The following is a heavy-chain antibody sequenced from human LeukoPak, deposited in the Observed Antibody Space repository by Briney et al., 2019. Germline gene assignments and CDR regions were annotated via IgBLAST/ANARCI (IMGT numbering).Heavy chain of an antibody. CDR2: FDPEDGET. Sequence: ASVNVSCKVSGYTLTELSMHWVRQAPGKGLEWMGGFDPEDGETIYAQKFQGRVTMTEDTSTDTAYMELSSLRSEDTAVYYCATDRHRAMVIDYWGQGTLVTVSS. D-gene: IGHD5-18*01. J-gene: IGHJ4*02. CDR1: GYTLTELS. V-gene: IGHV1-24*01. CDR3: ATDRHRAMVIDY.